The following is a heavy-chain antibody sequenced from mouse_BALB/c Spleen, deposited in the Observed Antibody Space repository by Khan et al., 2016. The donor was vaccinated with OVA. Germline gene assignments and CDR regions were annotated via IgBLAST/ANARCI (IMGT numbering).Heavy chain of an antibody. Sequence: VQLKESGPGLVAPSQSLSITCTVSGFSLASYGVNWVRQPPGKGLEWLGVIWGDGSTNYHSALRSRLSINKENSKSQVFLKLNSLQTDDTATYYCAKWGTGYYAMDYWGQGTSVTGSS. V-gene: IGHV2-3*01. CDR3: AKWGTGYYAMDY. CDR2: IWGDGST. CDR1: GFSLASYG. J-gene: IGHJ4*01. D-gene: IGHD4-1*01.